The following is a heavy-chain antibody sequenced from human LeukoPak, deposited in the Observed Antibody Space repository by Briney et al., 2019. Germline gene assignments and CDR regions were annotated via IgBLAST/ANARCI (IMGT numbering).Heavy chain of an antibody. CDR2: ISYDGSNK. CDR3: AKVKASSGDALDY. V-gene: IGHV3-30*18. J-gene: IGHJ4*02. CDR1: GFTFSSYG. Sequence: AGGSLRLSCAASGFTFSSYGMHWVRQAPGKGLEWVAVISYDGSNKYYADSVKGRFTISRDNSKNTLYLQMNSLRAEDTAVYYCAKVKASSGDALDYWGQGTLVTVSS. D-gene: IGHD2-2*01.